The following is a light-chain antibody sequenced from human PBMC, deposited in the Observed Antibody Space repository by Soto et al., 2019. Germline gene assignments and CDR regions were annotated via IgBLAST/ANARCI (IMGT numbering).Light chain of an antibody. CDR2: KAS. CDR1: LSVSAW. V-gene: IGKV1-5*03. J-gene: IGKJ1*01. Sequence: DIQLTQSPSALSASVGDRVTITCRASLSVSAWLAWYQVKPGKAPNLLIYKASILQSGVPSMFSGSGSGTELTLKIRSLQPDDFATYYGQHYNSXSEAVGQGTKV. CDR3: QHYNSXSEA.